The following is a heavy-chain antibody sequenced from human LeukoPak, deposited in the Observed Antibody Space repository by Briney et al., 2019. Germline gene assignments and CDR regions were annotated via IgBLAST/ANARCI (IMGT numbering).Heavy chain of an antibody. CDR3: ARGARGFWSGYYDY. CDR2: ISSGSSTI. Sequence: GGSLRLSCAASGFTFSSYSMNWVRQAPGKGLEWVSYISSGSSTIYYTDSVKGRFTISRDNAKNSLYLQMNSLRAEDTAVYYCARGARGFWSGYYDYWGQGTLVNVSS. CDR1: GFTFSSYS. D-gene: IGHD3-3*01. J-gene: IGHJ4*02. V-gene: IGHV3-48*01.